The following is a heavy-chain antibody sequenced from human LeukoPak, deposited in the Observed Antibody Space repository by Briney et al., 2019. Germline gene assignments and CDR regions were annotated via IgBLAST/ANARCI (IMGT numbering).Heavy chain of an antibody. Sequence: SETLSLTCTVSGGSISSGGYYWSWIRQPPGKGLEWIGEINHSGSTNYNPSLKSRVTISVDTSKNQFSLKLSSVTAADTAVYYCARADSSLLIDYWGQGTLVTVSS. CDR2: INHSGST. V-gene: IGHV4-39*07. CDR3: ARADSSLLIDY. J-gene: IGHJ4*02. CDR1: GGSISSGGYY. D-gene: IGHD3-22*01.